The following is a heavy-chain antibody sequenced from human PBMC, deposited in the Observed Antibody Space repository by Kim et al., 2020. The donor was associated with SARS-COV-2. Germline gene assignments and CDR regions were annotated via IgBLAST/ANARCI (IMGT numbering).Heavy chain of an antibody. Sequence: GESLKISCKVSGDNFSNYWIAWVRQMPGKGLECMGLIYPGDSDTRYRPSFEGQVTLSVDTSVSTAYLRWARLKASDTAIYYCVTYPYFESDEWFDPWGQGTLVVVSS. J-gene: IGHJ5*02. V-gene: IGHV5-51*01. CDR1: GDNFSNYW. CDR2: IYPGDSDT. CDR3: VTYPYFESDEWFDP. D-gene: IGHD3-9*01.